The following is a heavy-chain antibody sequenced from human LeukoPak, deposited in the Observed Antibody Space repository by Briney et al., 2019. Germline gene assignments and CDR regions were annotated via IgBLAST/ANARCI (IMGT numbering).Heavy chain of an antibody. CDR1: GGSIDTRSYY. J-gene: IGHJ4*02. V-gene: IGHV4-39*01. Sequence: PSETLSLTCTVSGGSIDTRSYYWGWIRQPPGKGLEGIGNIYFNGSTHYNSSLKSRLTISVDTSKNQFSLKLSSMTAADTAVYYCARRSQFRGIFEYWGQGALVTVSS. CDR3: ARRSQFRGIFEY. D-gene: IGHD2-21*01. CDR2: IYFNGST.